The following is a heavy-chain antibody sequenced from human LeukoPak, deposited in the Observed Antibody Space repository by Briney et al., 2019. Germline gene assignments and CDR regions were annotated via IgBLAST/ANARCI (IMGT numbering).Heavy chain of an antibody. Sequence: ASVKVSCKASVGTFSSYAISWVRQAPGQGLEWMGSIIPILGIANYAQKFQGRVTITADKSTSTAYMELSSLRSEDTAAYYCARFPTWCAAVAGEFDYWGQGTLVTVSS. D-gene: IGHD6-19*01. V-gene: IGHV1-69*04. CDR1: VGTFSSYA. CDR3: ARFPTWCAAVAGEFDY. J-gene: IGHJ4*02. CDR2: IIPILGIA.